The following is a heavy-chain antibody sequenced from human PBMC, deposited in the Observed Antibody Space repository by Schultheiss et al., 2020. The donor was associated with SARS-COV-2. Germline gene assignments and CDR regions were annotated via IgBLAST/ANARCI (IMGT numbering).Heavy chain of an antibody. CDR1: GGSISSSNW. D-gene: IGHD5-18*01. Sequence: SETLSLTCAVSGGSISSSNWWSWVRQHPGKGLEWIGYIYYSGSTNYNPSLKSRVTISVDTSKNQFSLKLSSVTAADTAVYYCARDLGYSYGHFDYWGQGTLVTVSS. CDR2: IYYSGST. CDR3: ARDLGYSYGHFDY. V-gene: IGHV4-4*02. J-gene: IGHJ4*02.